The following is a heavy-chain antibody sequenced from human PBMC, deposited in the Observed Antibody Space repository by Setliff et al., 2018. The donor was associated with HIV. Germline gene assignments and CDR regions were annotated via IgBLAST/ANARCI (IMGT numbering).Heavy chain of an antibody. CDR2: INPNSGGT. D-gene: IGHD5-12*01. V-gene: IGHV1-2*06. CDR1: GYTFTGYY. Sequence: GASVKVSCKASGYTFTGYYMHWVRQAPGQGLEWMGRINPNSGGTNYAQKFQGRVTMTRDTSISTAYMELSRLRSDDTAVYYCARRGYIRLLNYYYYYMDVWGKGTTVTVSS. CDR3: ARRGYIRLLNYYYYYMDV. J-gene: IGHJ6*03.